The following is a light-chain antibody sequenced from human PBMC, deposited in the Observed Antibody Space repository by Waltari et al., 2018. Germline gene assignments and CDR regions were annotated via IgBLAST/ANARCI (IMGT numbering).Light chain of an antibody. J-gene: IGKJ1*01. CDR3: QQYDNWPKT. V-gene: IGKV3-15*01. CDR2: AAS. CDR1: QSVSSN. Sequence: EIVMTQSPATLSVSPGERATLSCRARQSVSSNLAWYQQKPGQSPRLLIYAASNPSTGIPARFSGSVSWTEFPLTISNMQSADFAVYFCQQYDNWPKTFRQGTKVEIK.